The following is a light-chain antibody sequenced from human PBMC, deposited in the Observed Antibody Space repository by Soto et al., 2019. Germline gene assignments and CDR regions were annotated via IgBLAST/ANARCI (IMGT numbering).Light chain of an antibody. CDR1: QSLSGW. Sequence: DIQMTQSPSTLSASIGDRVTITCRASQSLSGWLAWYQQTPGKAPKLLIYAASTLQSGVPSRFSGSGSGTEFTLTISSLQPEDFATYYCQQLNSYPLTFGPGTKVDIK. CDR3: QQLNSYPLT. V-gene: IGKV1-5*01. J-gene: IGKJ3*01. CDR2: AAS.